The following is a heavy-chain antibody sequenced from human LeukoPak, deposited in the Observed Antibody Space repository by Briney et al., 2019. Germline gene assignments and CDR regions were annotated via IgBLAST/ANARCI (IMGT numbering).Heavy chain of an antibody. CDR3: AREGYCSSTSCYHPFGY. CDR1: GFSISSYY. CDR2: IYTSGST. Sequence: SETLSLTRTVSGFSISSYYWSWIRQPAGKGLEWIGRIYTSGSTNYNPSLKSRVTTSVDTSKNQFSLKLSSVTAADTAVYYCAREGYCSSTSCYHPFGYWGQGTLVTVSS. V-gene: IGHV4-4*07. J-gene: IGHJ4*02. D-gene: IGHD2-2*01.